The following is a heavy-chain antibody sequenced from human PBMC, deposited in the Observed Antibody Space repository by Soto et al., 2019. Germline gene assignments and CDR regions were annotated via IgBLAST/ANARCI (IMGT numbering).Heavy chain of an antibody. V-gene: IGHV1-69*13. CDR2: IIPIFGTA. Sequence: GASVKVSCKASGGTFSSYAISWVRQAPGQGLEWMGGIIPIFGTANYAQKFQGRVTITADESTSTAYMELSSLRSEDTAVYYCARERIVVVPAAIHYYYGMDVWGQGTTVTVSS. J-gene: IGHJ6*02. D-gene: IGHD2-2*01. CDR3: ARERIVVVPAAIHYYYGMDV. CDR1: GGTFSSYA.